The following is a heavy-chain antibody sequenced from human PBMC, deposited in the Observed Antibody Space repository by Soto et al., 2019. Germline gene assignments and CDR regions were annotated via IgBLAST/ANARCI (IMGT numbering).Heavy chain of an antibody. Sequence: QVQLVQSGAEVKKPGASLKVSCKASGYTFTSYYMHWVRQAPGQGLEWMGIINRSGGSTSYAQKLQGRVTMTRDTSTSTVYMELSNLRSEDTAVYYCARGYDYLWGSFRYYFDYWGQGTLVTVSS. CDR1: GYTFTSYY. CDR2: INRSGGST. CDR3: ARGYDYLWGSFRYYFDY. V-gene: IGHV1-46*03. J-gene: IGHJ4*02. D-gene: IGHD3-16*02.